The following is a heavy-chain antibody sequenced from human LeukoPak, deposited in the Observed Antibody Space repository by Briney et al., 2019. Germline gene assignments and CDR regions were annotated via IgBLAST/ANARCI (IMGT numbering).Heavy chain of an antibody. J-gene: IGHJ4*02. D-gene: IGHD3-3*01. CDR1: GGSLSSGSYY. CDR2: MYTSGST. V-gene: IGHV4-61*02. Sequence: SETLSFTCTVSGGSLSSGSYYWSWIRQPAGRGLEWIGRMYTSGSTNYNPSLKSRVTISVDTSKNQFSLKLSSVTAADTAVYYCARESVFGVVIEYYFDYWGQGTLVTVSS. CDR3: ARESVFGVVIEYYFDY.